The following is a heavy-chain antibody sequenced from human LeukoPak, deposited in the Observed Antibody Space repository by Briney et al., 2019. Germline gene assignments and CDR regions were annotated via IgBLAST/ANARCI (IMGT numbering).Heavy chain of an antibody. Sequence: SETLSLTCTVSGGSINSHYWSWIRQPPGKGPEWSGYIYYRGSTKYNPSLKSRVTMSVDTSKNQFSLKLTSVTAADTAVYYCARDPGFCTTATCYSAQTWFDPRGQGTLVTVSS. J-gene: IGHJ5*02. CDR2: IYYRGST. CDR1: GGSINSHY. V-gene: IGHV4-59*11. CDR3: ARDPGFCTTATCYSAQTWFDP. D-gene: IGHD2-21*01.